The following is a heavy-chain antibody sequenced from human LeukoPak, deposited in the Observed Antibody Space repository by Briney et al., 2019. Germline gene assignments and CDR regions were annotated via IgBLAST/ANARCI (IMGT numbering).Heavy chain of an antibody. V-gene: IGHV4-59*12. D-gene: IGHD6-13*01. CDR2: IHYSGST. Sequence: SETLSLTCSVSDDSITMYYWTWIRQPPGKALEWIGYIHYSGSTKYNPSLKSRVTISVDTSKNQFSLKLSSVTAADTAVYYCAREGAYSSSGDYWGQGTLVTVSS. J-gene: IGHJ4*02. CDR1: DDSITMYY. CDR3: AREGAYSSSGDY.